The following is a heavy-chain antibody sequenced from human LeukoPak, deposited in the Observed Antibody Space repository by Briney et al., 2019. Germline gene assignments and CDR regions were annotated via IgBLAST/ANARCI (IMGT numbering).Heavy chain of an antibody. CDR3: ARGSHYYDSSGYFMDASDI. D-gene: IGHD3-22*01. J-gene: IGHJ3*02. CDR2: VIPIFGTA. CDR1: GGTFSSYA. V-gene: IGHV1-69*05. Sequence: SVKVSCKASGGTFSSYAISWVRQAPGQGLEWMGRVIPIFGTANYAQKFQGRVTITTDESTSTAYMELSSLRSEDTAVYYCARGSHYYDSSGYFMDASDIWGQGTMVTVSS.